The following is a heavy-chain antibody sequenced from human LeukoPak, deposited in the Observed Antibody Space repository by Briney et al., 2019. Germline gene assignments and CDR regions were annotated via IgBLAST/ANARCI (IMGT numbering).Heavy chain of an antibody. V-gene: IGHV1-69*13. D-gene: IGHD3-22*01. CDR3: ASEYYYDSSGYLPFDY. CDR1: GGTFSSYA. J-gene: IGHJ4*02. Sequence: GASVKVSCKASGGTFSSYAISWVRQAPGQGLEWMGGIIPIFGTVNYVQKFQGRVTITADESTSTAYMELSSLRSEDTAVYYCASEYYYDSSGYLPFDYWGQGTLVTVSS. CDR2: IIPIFGTV.